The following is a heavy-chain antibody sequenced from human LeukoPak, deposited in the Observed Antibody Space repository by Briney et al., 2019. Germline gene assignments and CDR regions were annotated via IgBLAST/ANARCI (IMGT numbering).Heavy chain of an antibody. CDR2: ISYDGSNK. CDR3: ANLPL. J-gene: IGHJ4*02. V-gene: IGHV3-30*18. CDR1: GFTFSNYG. Sequence: GRSLRLSWATSGFTFSNYGMHWVRQAPGKGLEWVAVISYDGSNKYYADSVKGRFTISRDNSKNTLYLQMNSLRPEDAAVYYCANLPLWGQGTLVTVSS.